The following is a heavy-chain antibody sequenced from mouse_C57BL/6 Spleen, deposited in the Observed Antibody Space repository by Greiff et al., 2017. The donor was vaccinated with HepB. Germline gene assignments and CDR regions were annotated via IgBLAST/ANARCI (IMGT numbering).Heavy chain of an antibody. CDR3: ARIYYYGSSYYFDY. CDR1: GYAFSSSW. J-gene: IGHJ2*01. CDR2: IYPGDGDT. Sequence: VQLQQSGPELVKPWASVKISCKASGYAFSSSWMNWVKQRPGKGLEWIGRIYPGDGDTNYNGKFKGKATLTADKSSSTAYMQLSSLTSEDSAVYFCARIYYYGSSYYFDYWGQGTTLTVSS. V-gene: IGHV1-82*01. D-gene: IGHD1-1*01.